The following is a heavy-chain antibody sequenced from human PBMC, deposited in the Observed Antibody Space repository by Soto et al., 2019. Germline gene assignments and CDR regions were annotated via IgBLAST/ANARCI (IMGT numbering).Heavy chain of an antibody. CDR3: ARQGAGYCSGGAWCYYYGMDV. CDR2: IYYSGST. D-gene: IGHD2-15*01. Sequence: SETLSITCTVSGGSISSSSYYWGWIRQPPGKGLEWIGSIYYSGSTYYNPSLKSRVTISVDTSKNQFSLKLSSVTAADTAVYYCARQGAGYCSGGAWCYYYGMDVWGQGTTVTVSS. CDR1: GGSISSSSYY. J-gene: IGHJ6*02. V-gene: IGHV4-39*01.